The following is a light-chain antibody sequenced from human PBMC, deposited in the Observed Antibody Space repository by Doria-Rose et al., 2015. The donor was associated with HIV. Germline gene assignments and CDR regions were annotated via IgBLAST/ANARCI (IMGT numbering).Light chain of an antibody. CDR1: QSFSSTY. J-gene: IGKJ1*01. Sequence: EIVLTQSPGTLSLSPGERATLSCRASQSFSSTYLAWYQQKPGQAPSLLIYDGSTRATSIPDRFSASRSGTDFTLTINRLEPEDFALYYCHQYGTSWTFGQGTKVEI. V-gene: IGKV3-20*01. CDR2: DGS. CDR3: HQYGTSWT.